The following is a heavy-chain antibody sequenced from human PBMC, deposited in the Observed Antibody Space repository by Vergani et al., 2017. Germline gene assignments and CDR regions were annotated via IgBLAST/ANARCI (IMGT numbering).Heavy chain of an antibody. CDR1: GFTFSSYS. CDR3: ARLRGEFQVLYYFDY. Sequence: EVQLVESGGGLVKRGGSLRLSCAASGFTFSSYSMNWVRQAPGKGLEWVSSIISSSSYINYSDSLKGRFTISRENANSSLYLQMNSLRAEDTGVYYCARLRGEFQVLYYFDYWGQGTLVTVSS. D-gene: IGHD3-10*01. V-gene: IGHV3-21*01. J-gene: IGHJ4*02. CDR2: IISSSSYI.